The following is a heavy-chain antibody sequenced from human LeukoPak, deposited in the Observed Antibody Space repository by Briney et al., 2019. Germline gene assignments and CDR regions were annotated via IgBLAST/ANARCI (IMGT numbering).Heavy chain of an antibody. CDR2: IYYSGST. CDR1: GGSISSYY. D-gene: IGHD3-22*01. CDR3: ARGVGYYDSSGYY. J-gene: IGHJ4*02. Sequence: PSETLSLTCTVSGGSISSYYWSWIRQPPGKGLEWIGYIYYSGSTNYNPSLKSRVTISVDTSKNQFSLKLSSVTAADTAVYYCARGVGYYDSSGYYWGQGTLVTVSS. V-gene: IGHV4-59*01.